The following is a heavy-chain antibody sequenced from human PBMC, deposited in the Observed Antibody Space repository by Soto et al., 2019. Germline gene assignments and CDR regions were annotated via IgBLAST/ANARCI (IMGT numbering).Heavy chain of an antibody. J-gene: IGHJ6*03. Sequence: SETLSLTCAVYGGSFSGYYWSWIRQPPGKGLEWIGEINHSGSTNYNPSLKSRVTISVDTSKNQFSLKLSSVTAADTAVYYCASAQQSSSWYQNYYYYYMDVWGKGTTVTVSS. V-gene: IGHV4-34*01. CDR1: GGSFSGYY. CDR2: INHSGST. D-gene: IGHD6-13*01. CDR3: ASAQQSSSWYQNYYYYYMDV.